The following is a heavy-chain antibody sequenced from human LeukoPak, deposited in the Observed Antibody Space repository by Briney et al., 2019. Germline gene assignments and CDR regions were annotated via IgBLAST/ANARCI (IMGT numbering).Heavy chain of an antibody. D-gene: IGHD2-8*01. CDR2: IYTSGST. CDR1: GGSISSGSYY. CDR3: ARYIYGVWHFDY. Sequence: SQTLSLTCTVSGGSISSGSYYWSWLRQPAGKGLEWIGRIYTSGSTNYNPSLKSRVTVSVDTSKNQFSLRLSSVTAADTAVYYCARYIYGVWHFDYWGQGTLVTVSS. J-gene: IGHJ4*02. V-gene: IGHV4-61*02.